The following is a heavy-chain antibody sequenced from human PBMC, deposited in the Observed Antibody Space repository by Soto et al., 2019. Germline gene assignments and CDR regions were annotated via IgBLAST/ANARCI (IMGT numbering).Heavy chain of an antibody. V-gene: IGHV4-31*03. Sequence: QVQLQESGPGLAKPSQTLSLTCSVSGASISSGGYHWTWIRQRPGRGLEWIGYTYYTGSTYYHPSLKSRVPISEDRSNIPFALHLNSVTAADTAIYYCARGDSTSTPYWYFDLWGRGTLVTVSS. CDR1: GASISSGGYH. CDR2: TYYTGST. CDR3: ARGDSTSTPYWYFDL. J-gene: IGHJ2*01. D-gene: IGHD5-18*01.